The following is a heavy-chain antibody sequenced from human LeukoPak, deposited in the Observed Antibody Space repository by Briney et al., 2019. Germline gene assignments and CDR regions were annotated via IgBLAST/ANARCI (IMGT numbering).Heavy chain of an antibody. V-gene: IGHV3-21*01. CDR3: ARDGVLRYFDWSTTYYFDY. J-gene: IGHJ4*02. CDR1: GFTFSSYS. Sequence: GGSLRLSCAASGFTFSSYSMNWVRQAPGKGLEWVSSISSSSSYIYYADSVKGRFTISRDNAKNSLYLQMNSLRAEDTAVYYCARDGVLRYFDWSTTYYFDYWGQGTLVTVSS. CDR2: ISSSSSYI. D-gene: IGHD3-9*01.